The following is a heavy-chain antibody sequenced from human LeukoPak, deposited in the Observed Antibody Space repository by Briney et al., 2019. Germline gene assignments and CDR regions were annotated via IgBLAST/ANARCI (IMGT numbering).Heavy chain of an antibody. CDR2: ISGSGGST. CDR1: GFTFSSYA. D-gene: IGHD3-9*01. Sequence: GGSLRLSCAASGFTFSSYAMSWVRQAPGRGLEWVSAISGSGGSTYYADSVKGRFTISRDNSKNTLYLQMNSLRAEDTAVYYCAKEPCLTHYYYYMDVWRKGTTVTVSS. CDR3: AKEPCLTHYYYYMDV. J-gene: IGHJ6*03. V-gene: IGHV3-23*01.